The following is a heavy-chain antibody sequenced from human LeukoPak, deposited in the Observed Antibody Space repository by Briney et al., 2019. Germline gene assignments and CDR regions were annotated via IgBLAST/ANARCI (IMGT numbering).Heavy chain of an antibody. CDR1: GLTFSSYA. D-gene: IGHD3-10*01. CDR2: TRNKANSYTT. CDR3: ASLYGSGKRWVDP. Sequence: GGSLRLSCAASGLTFSSYAMSWVRQAPGKGLEWVGRTRNKANSYTTEYAASVKGRFTISRDDSKNSLYLQMNSLKTEDTAVYYCASLYGSGKRWVDPWGQGTLVTVSS. J-gene: IGHJ5*02. V-gene: IGHV3-72*01.